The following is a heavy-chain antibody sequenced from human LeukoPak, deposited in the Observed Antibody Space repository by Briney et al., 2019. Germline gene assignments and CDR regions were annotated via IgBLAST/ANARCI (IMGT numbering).Heavy chain of an antibody. V-gene: IGHV4-34*01. CDR1: GGSFSGYY. D-gene: IGHD6-6*01. Sequence: SETLSLTCTVYGGSFSGYYWSWIRQPPGKGLEWIGEINHSGSTNYNPSLKSRVTISVDTSKNQFSLKLTSVTAADTAVYYCARLVPPGWFDPWGQGTLVTVSS. J-gene: IGHJ5*02. CDR3: ARLVPPGWFDP. CDR2: INHSGST.